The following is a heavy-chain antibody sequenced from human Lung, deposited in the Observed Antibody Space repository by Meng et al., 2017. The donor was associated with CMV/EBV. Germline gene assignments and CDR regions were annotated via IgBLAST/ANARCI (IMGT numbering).Heavy chain of an antibody. CDR3: ARDRGSSGWSNWFDP. CDR1: GYTLSRYS. V-gene: IGHV7-4-1*02. CDR2: INTDTGKP. Sequence: VQSGSELKKPGASVKVSCEASGYTLSRYSMHWVRQAPGQGLEWMGWINTDTGKPTYAQGFTGRFVFSLDTSVRTAYLQISSLKAEDTAVYYCARDRGSSGWSNWFDPWGQGTLVTVSS. D-gene: IGHD6-13*01. J-gene: IGHJ5*02.